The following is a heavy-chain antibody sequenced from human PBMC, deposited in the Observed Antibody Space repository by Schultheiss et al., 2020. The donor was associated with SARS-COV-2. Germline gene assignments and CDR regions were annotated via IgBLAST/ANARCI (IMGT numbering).Heavy chain of an antibody. D-gene: IGHD4-17*01. V-gene: IGHV4-59*12. CDR1: GGSISSYY. Sequence: SETLSLTCTVSGGSISSYYWSWIRQPPGKGLEWIGYIYYSGSTYYNPSLKSLVTISVDTSKNQFSLKLSSVTAADTAVYYCARGWGGDYSGWYFDLWGRGTLVTVSS. J-gene: IGHJ2*01. CDR2: IYYSGST. CDR3: ARGWGGDYSGWYFDL.